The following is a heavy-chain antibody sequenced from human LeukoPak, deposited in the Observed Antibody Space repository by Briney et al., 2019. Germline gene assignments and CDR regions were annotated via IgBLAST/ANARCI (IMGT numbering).Heavy chain of an antibody. Sequence: ASVKVSCKASGYTFTGYYMHWVRQAPGQGLEWMGWINPNSGGTNYAQKFQGRVTMTRDTSISTAYMELSRLRSDDTAVYYCARGQMLVTDNRYHDSSGSSPWGQGTLVTVSS. CDR2: INPNSGGT. V-gene: IGHV1-2*02. CDR1: GYTFTGYY. D-gene: IGHD3-22*01. J-gene: IGHJ5*02. CDR3: ARGQMLVTDNRYHDSSGSSP.